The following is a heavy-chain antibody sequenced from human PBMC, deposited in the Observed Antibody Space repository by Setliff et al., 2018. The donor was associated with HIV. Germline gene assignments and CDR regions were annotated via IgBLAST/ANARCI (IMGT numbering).Heavy chain of an antibody. J-gene: IGHJ6*03. Sequence: TLSLTCAVYGGSVSGYYWSWIRQPPGKGLEWIGEIDHSGSTNYNPSLKSRVTISVDTPKNQFSLKLSSVTAADTAVYYCARDRSNWNYGKNYMDVWGKGTTVTVSS. V-gene: IGHV4-34*01. CDR3: ARDRSNWNYGKNYMDV. CDR2: IDHSGST. CDR1: GGSVSGYY. D-gene: IGHD1-7*01.